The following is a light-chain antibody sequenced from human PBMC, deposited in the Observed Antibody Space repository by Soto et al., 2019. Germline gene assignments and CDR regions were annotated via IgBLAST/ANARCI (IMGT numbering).Light chain of an antibody. V-gene: IGLV2-14*01. CDR3: SSYTGSSTYV. CDR1: SSDVGGYNY. Sequence: QSALTQPASVSGSPGQSITISCTGTSSDVGGYNYVSWYQQHPGKAPKLMIYEVSKRPSGVSNRFSGSKSGNTASLTISGLQTEDEADYHCSSYTGSSTYVFGTGTKVTVL. CDR2: EVS. J-gene: IGLJ1*01.